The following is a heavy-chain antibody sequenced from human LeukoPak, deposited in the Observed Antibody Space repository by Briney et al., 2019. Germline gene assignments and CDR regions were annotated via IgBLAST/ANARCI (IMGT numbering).Heavy chain of an antibody. CDR2: INPNSGGT. CDR1: GYTFTGYY. Sequence: ASVKVSCKASGYTFTGYYMHWVRQAPGQGLEWMGWINPNSGGTNYAQKFQGRVTMTRDTSISTAYMELSRLRSDDTAVYYCARDSHVLRYFDWLPGVENCMDVWGKGTTVTISS. CDR3: ARDSHVLRYFDWLPGVENCMDV. V-gene: IGHV1-2*02. D-gene: IGHD3-9*01. J-gene: IGHJ6*03.